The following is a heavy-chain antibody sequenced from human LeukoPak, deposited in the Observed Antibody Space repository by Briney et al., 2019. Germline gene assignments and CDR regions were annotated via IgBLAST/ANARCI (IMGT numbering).Heavy chain of an antibody. Sequence: GGSLRLSCAASGFTFSGYSMNWVRQAPGKGLEWVSYISGGSSTIYYADSVKGRFTISRDDAKNSLSLQMNSLRDEDTAVYYCARGQPPDYWGQGTLVTVSS. CDR3: ARGQPPDY. CDR2: ISGGSSTI. J-gene: IGHJ4*02. V-gene: IGHV3-48*02. CDR1: GFTFSGYS.